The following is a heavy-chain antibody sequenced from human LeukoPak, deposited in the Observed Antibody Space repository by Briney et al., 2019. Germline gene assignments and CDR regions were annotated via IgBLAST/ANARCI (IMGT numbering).Heavy chain of an antibody. Sequence: GGSLRLSCAASGISFSSHGMHWVRQAPGRGLEWVAVIWYDGSNIYYADPVKGRFTISRENAKNTLYLQMNSLRAEDTALYYCARARNDYDSNGFSFLDYWGQGTLVTVSS. D-gene: IGHD3-22*01. CDR1: GISFSSHG. J-gene: IGHJ4*02. CDR2: IWYDGSNI. CDR3: ARARNDYDSNGFSFLDY. V-gene: IGHV3-33*01.